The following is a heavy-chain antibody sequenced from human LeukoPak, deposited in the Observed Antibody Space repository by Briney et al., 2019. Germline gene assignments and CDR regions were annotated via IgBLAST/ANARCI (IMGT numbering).Heavy chain of an antibody. CDR2: ISYDGSNK. V-gene: IGHV3-30-3*01. CDR3: ARDWDRHTYYYYGMDV. CDR1: GFTFSRYA. J-gene: IGHJ6*02. Sequence: PGGSLRLSCAASGFTFSRYAMHWVRQAPGKGLEWVALISYDGSNKYYADSVKGRFTISRDNSKNTLYLQMNSLRAEDTAVYYCARDWDRHTYYYYGMDVWGQGTTVTVSS. D-gene: IGHD1-26*01.